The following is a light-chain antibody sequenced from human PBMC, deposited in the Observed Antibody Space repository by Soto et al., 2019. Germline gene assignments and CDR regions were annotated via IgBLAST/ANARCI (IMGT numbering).Light chain of an antibody. V-gene: IGLV2-14*03. CDR1: SSDVGGYNY. Sequence: QSALTQPASVSGSPGQSMTISCTGTSSDVGGYNYVSWYQQHPGKAPKLMIYDVSARPSGVSNRFSGSKSGNTASLTISGLQAEDEADYYCSSYKSSSTLFVFGTGTKVTVL. J-gene: IGLJ1*01. CDR2: DVS. CDR3: SSYKSSSTLFV.